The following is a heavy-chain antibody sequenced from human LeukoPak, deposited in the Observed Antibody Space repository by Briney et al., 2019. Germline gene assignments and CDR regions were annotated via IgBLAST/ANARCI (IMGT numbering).Heavy chain of an antibody. Sequence: ASVKVSCKASGYPFSRYDLNWVRQAIGQGLEWMGWMNPNSGNTGYAQKFQGRVTMTRSTSISTAYMELSSLRSDDTAVYYCARSTVYCSGANCHNAFDIWGQGTMVTVSS. V-gene: IGHV1-8*01. CDR2: MNPNSGNT. D-gene: IGHD2-2*02. J-gene: IGHJ3*02. CDR1: GYPFSRYD. CDR3: ARSTVYCSGANCHNAFDI.